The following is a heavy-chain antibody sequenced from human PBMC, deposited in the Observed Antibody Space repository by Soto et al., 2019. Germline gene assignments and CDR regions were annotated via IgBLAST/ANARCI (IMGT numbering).Heavy chain of an antibody. CDR2: IIPMFGTP. J-gene: IGHJ4*02. V-gene: IGHV1-69*01. D-gene: IGHD3-22*01. CDR1: GGTFSNYA. Sequence: QVQLVQSGAEVKKPGSSVKVSCKASGGTFSNYAISWVRQAPGQGLEWVGGIIPMFGTPNYAQKFQGRVTITADESTSTAHMKLSSLRFEATAVYYCARDFHDDTSGHYFFYWGQGTLITVSS. CDR3: ARDFHDDTSGHYFFY.